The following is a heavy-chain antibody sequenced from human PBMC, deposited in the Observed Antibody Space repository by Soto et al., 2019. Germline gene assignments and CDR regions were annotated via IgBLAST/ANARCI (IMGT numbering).Heavy chain of an antibody. CDR3: SGAPNLYYYDY. CDR1: GDSISRSFYY. V-gene: IGHV4-39*01. J-gene: IGHJ4*02. CDR2: IHYSGST. Sequence: SETLSLTCTVSGDSISRSFYYWAWIRQPPGKGLEWIGTIHYSGSTYSNPSLKSRVTMSVDTSKNQFSLQLSSVTAGDTAVYFCSGAPNLYYYDYWGQGTLVTVSS.